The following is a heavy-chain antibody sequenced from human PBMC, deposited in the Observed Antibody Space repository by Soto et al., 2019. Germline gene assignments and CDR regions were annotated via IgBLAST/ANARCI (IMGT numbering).Heavy chain of an antibody. Sequence: EVQLLESGGGLVQPGGSLRLSCAASGFTFSSYAMSWVRQAPGKGLEWVSAISGSGGSTYYADSVKGRFTISRDNSKNTLYLQMNSLRAEDTAVYYCAKDTRITMIVVVPNYFDYWGQGTLVTVSS. CDR2: ISGSGGST. CDR1: GFTFSSYA. V-gene: IGHV3-23*01. J-gene: IGHJ4*02. D-gene: IGHD3-22*01. CDR3: AKDTRITMIVVVPNYFDY.